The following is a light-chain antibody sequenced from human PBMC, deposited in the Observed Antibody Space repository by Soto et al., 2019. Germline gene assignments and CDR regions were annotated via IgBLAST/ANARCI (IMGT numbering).Light chain of an antibody. CDR1: HDVSNY. Sequence: IQMTQSPSSLSASVGDRVTITCQASHDVSNYLNWYQQKPGRAPKLLIYDASNLEAGVPSRFSGSGSGTDFTLTISSLRPEDFAIYYCQQGYSTPYPFGQGTRLEIK. J-gene: IGKJ5*01. CDR2: DAS. CDR3: QQGYSTPYP. V-gene: IGKV1-39*01.